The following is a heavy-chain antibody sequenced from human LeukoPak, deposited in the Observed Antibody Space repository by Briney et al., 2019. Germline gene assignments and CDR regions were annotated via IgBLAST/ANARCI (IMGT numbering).Heavy chain of an antibody. CDR1: GFTFSDYY. J-gene: IGHJ4*02. Sequence: GGSLRLSCAASGFTFSDYYMSWIRQAPGKGLEWVSYISSSGSTIYYADSVKGRFTISRDNAKNSLYLQMNSLRAEDTAVYYCAREGDYYGSGSYYRVMGFDYWGQGTLVTVSS. CDR3: AREGDYYGSGSYYRVMGFDY. D-gene: IGHD3-10*01. V-gene: IGHV3-11*04. CDR2: ISSSGSTI.